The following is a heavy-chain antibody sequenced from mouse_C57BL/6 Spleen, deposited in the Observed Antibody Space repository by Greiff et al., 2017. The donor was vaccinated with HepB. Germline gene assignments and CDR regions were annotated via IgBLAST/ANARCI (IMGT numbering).Heavy chain of an antibody. CDR1: GYAFSSSW. J-gene: IGHJ4*01. CDR2: IYPGDGDT. D-gene: IGHD1-1*01. CDR3: ASETTVVAHYYAMDY. V-gene: IGHV1-82*01. Sequence: VQLQQSGPELVKPGASVKISCKASGYAFSSSWMNWVKQRPGKGLEWIGRIYPGDGDTNYNGKFKGKATLTGDKSSSTAYMQLSSLTSEDSAVYFCASETTVVAHYYAMDYWGQGTSVTVSS.